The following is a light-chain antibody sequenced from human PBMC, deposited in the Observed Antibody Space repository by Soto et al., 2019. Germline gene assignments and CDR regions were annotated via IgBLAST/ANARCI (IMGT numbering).Light chain of an antibody. CDR3: QHYSYSRYFS. Sequence: EIVLTQSPGTLSLSPGEGATLSCRASESVSHNYLAWYQQKPGQAPRLLIYGVSFRATGIPARFSGSGSGTDFSLTISRLEPEDFAVYYCQHYSYSRYFSFGPGNKVEVK. V-gene: IGKV3-20*01. CDR2: GVS. J-gene: IGKJ3*01. CDR1: ESVSHNY.